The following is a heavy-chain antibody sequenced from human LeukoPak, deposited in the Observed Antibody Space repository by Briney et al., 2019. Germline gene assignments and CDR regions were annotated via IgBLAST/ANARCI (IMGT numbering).Heavy chain of an antibody. CDR3: ARGAYSGSYYVPFDC. CDR1: GGSISSYY. CDR2: IYYSGST. D-gene: IGHD1-26*01. J-gene: IGHJ4*02. Sequence: SETLSLTCTVSGGSISSYYRSWIRQPPGKGLEWIGYIYYSGSTNYNPSLKSRVTISVDTSKNQFSLKLSSVTAADTAVYYCARGAYSGSYYVPFDCWGQGTLVTVSS. V-gene: IGHV4-59*01.